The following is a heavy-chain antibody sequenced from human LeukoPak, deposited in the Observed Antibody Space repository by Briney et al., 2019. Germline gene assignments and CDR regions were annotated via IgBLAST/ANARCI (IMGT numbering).Heavy chain of an antibody. V-gene: IGHV7-4-1*02. D-gene: IGHD5-24*01. J-gene: IGHJ4*02. CDR1: GYTFTTYG. Sequence: ASVKVSCKASGYTFTTYGMNWLRQAPGQGLEWRGWINTNTGNPTYAQGFTGRFVFSLDTSVSTAYLQISSLKAEDTAVYYCVRGDGWLQLDLRYWGQGTLVTVSS. CDR2: INTNTGNP. CDR3: VRGDGWLQLDLRY.